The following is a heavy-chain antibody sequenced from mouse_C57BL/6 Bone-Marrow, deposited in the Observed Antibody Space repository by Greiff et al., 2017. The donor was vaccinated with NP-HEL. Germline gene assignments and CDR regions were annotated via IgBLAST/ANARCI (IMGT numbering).Heavy chain of an antibody. CDR3: ARSLPYYFDY. Sequence: VPLPPPGPVLVPPGASVKMSCKASGYTFTDYYMNWVKQSHGKSLEWIGVINPYNGGTSYNQKFKGKATLTVDKSSSTAYMELNSLTSEDSAVYYCARSLPYYFDYWGQGTTLTVSS. CDR1: GYTFTDYY. V-gene: IGHV1-19*01. CDR2: INPYNGGT. J-gene: IGHJ2*01. D-gene: IGHD6-5*01.